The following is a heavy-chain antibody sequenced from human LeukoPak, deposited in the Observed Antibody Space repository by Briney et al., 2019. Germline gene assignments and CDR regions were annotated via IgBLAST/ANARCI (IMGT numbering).Heavy chain of an antibody. J-gene: IGHJ4*02. CDR1: GFTFSSYE. CDR3: AKASAMIVVVSKHFXY. CDR2: ISSSGSTI. D-gene: IGHD3-22*01. V-gene: IGHV3-48*03. Sequence: GGSLRLSCAASGFTFSSYEMNWVRQAPGKGLEWVSYISSSGSTIYYADSVKGRFTISRDNSKNTLYLQMNSLRAEDTAVYYRAKASAMIVVVSKHFXYWGQGTLVTVSS.